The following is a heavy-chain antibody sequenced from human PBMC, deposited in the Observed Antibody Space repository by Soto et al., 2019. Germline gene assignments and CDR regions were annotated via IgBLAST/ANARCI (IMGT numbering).Heavy chain of an antibody. CDR2: IYPDDSDT. CDR1: GYSFTSYW. V-gene: IGHV5-51*01. J-gene: IGHJ4*02. Sequence: GESLKISCKGSGYSFTSYWIGWVRQMPGTGLERMGIIYPDDSDTRYSPSFQGQVTISADKFISTAYLQWSSLKASDTAMYYCARGQAVAGTLNYFDYWGQGTLVTVSS. CDR3: ARGQAVAGTLNYFDY. D-gene: IGHD6-19*01.